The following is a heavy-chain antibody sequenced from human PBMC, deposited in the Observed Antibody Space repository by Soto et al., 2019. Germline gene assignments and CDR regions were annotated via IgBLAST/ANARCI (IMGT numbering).Heavy chain of an antibody. J-gene: IGHJ4*02. V-gene: IGHV3-30*18. D-gene: IGHD3-3*01. Sequence: QVQLVESGGGVVQPGRSLRLSCAASGFTFSSYGMHWVRQAPGKGLEWVAVISYDGSNKYYADSVKGRFTISRDNSKNTLYLQMNSLRAEDTAVYYGAKGEAYDFWSGYRLSFPADYWGQGTLVTVSS. CDR2: ISYDGSNK. CDR3: AKGEAYDFWSGYRLSFPADY. CDR1: GFTFSSYG.